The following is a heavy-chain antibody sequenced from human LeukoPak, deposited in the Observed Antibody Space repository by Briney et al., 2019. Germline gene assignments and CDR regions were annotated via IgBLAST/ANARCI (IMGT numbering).Heavy chain of an antibody. CDR3: ARASHCGGDCYSNGYYYYYYMDV. D-gene: IGHD2-21*02. Sequence: SETLSLTCTVSGGSISSYYWSWIRQPPGKGLEWIGYIYYSGSTNYNPSLKSRVTISVDTSKNQFSLKLSSVTAADTAVYYCARASHCGGDCYSNGYYYYYYMDVWGKGTTVTISS. CDR2: IYYSGST. V-gene: IGHV4-59*01. CDR1: GGSISSYY. J-gene: IGHJ6*03.